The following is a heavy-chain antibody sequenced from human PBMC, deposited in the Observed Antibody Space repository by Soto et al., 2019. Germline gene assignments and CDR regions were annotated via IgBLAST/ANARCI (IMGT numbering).Heavy chain of an antibody. D-gene: IGHD1-7*01. V-gene: IGHV3-33*01. CDR2: IWYDGSNK. J-gene: IGHJ4*02. Sequence: QVQLAESGGGVVQPGRSLRLSCAASGFTFSSYGMHWVRQAPGKGLEWVAVIWYDGSNKYYADSVKGRFTISRDNSKNTLYLQMNSLRAEDTAVYYCAAGGELFDYWGQGTLVTVSS. CDR1: GFTFSSYG. CDR3: AAGGELFDY.